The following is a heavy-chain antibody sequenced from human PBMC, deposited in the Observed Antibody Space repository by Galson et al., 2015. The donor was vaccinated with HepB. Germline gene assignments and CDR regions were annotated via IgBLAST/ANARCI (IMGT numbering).Heavy chain of an antibody. CDR3: ARVGKVVTASLDY. V-gene: IGHV1-69*04. Sequence: SVKVSCKASGGTFSSYAISWVRQAPGQGLEWMGRIIPILGIANYAQKFQGRVTITADKSTSTAYMELSSLRSEDTAVYYCARVGKVVTASLDYWGQGTLVTVSS. CDR1: GGTFSSYA. CDR2: IIPILGIA. J-gene: IGHJ4*02. D-gene: IGHD2-21*02.